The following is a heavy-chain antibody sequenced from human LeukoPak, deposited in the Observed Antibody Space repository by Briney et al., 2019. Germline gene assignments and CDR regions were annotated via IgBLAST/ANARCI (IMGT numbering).Heavy chain of an antibody. CDR2: IYHSGST. V-gene: IGHV4-30-2*01. Sequence: SETLSLTCTVSGGSISSGGYYWSWIRQPPGKGLEWIGYIYHSGSTYYNPSLKSRVTISVDRSKNQFSLKLSSVTAADTAVYYCARGLAAAGNYFDYWGQGTLVTVSS. J-gene: IGHJ4*02. CDR1: GGSISSGGYY. CDR3: ARGLAAAGNYFDY. D-gene: IGHD6-13*01.